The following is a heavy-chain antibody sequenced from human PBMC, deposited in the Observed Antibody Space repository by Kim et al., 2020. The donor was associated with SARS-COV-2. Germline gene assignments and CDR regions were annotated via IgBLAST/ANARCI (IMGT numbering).Heavy chain of an antibody. CDR2: IYPGDSDT. Sequence: GESLKISCKGSGFSFTSYWIGWVRQMPGKGLEWMGIIYPGDSDTRYSPSFQGQVTISADKSISTAYLQWSSLKASDTAMYYCARMGIAVAGKEEPMDVWGQGTTVTVSS. D-gene: IGHD6-19*01. CDR1: GFSFTSYW. J-gene: IGHJ6*02. CDR3: ARMGIAVAGKEEPMDV. V-gene: IGHV5-51*01.